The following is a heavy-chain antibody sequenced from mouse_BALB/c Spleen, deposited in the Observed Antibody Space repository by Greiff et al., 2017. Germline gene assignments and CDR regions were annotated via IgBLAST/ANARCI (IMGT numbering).Heavy chain of an antibody. J-gene: IGHJ4*01. CDR3: ARGGYYGSSYDAMDY. D-gene: IGHD1-1*01. V-gene: IGHV5-4*02. CDR2: ISDGGSYT. Sequence: EVMLVESGGGLVKPGGSLKLSCAASGFTFSDYYMYWVRQTPEKRLEWVATISDGGSYTYYPDSVKGRFTISRDNAKNNLYLQMSSLKSEDTAMYYCARGGYYGSSYDAMDYWGQGTSVTVSS. CDR1: GFTFSDYY.